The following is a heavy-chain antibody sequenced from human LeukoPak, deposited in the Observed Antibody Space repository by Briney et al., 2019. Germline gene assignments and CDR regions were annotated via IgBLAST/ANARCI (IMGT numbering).Heavy chain of an antibody. CDR1: GFTFSNYA. J-gene: IGHJ4*02. CDR3: ARPIGNGYFDY. V-gene: IGHV3-23*01. Sequence: TGGSLRLSCAASGFTFSNYAMTWVRQAPGKGLEWVSVISAGGSNTDYADSVKGRFTISRDNAKNSLFLQMNSLRAEDTALYFCARPIGNGYFDYWGQGTLVTVSS. CDR2: ISAGGSNT. D-gene: IGHD2-8*01.